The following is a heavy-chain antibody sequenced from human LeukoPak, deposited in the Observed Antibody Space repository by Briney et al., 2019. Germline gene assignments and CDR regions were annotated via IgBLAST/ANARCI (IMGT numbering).Heavy chain of an antibody. CDR3: ARLNYFDGSGHDDY. Sequence: GEPLKIPCQVFGYSSSSYWFGWVRQLPGKGLGWMGIIYPGDSATTYSPSFQGHVTISVDIPISTAYLQWSSLKVSDTAIYYCARLNYFDGSGHDDYWGQGTLVTVSS. D-gene: IGHD3-22*01. CDR2: IYPGDSAT. J-gene: IGHJ4*02. CDR1: GYSSSSYW. V-gene: IGHV5-51*01.